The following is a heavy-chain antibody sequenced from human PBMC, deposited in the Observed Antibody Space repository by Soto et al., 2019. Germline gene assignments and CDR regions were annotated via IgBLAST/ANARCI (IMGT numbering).Heavy chain of an antibody. V-gene: IGHV3-21*01. J-gene: IGHJ4*02. CDR3: ARESEDLTSNFDY. CDR1: GFTFTRYS. Sequence: PGESLKISCAASGFTFTRYSMNWVRQAPGKGLEWVSSISSTTNHIYYADSMKGRFTVSRDNAKNSVYLEMNSPSAEDTAVYYCARESEDLTSNFDYWGQGTLVTVSS. CDR2: ISSTTNHI.